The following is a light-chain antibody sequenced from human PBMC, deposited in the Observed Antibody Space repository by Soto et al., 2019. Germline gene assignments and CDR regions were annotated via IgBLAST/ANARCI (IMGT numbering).Light chain of an antibody. CDR3: QQYGVSPLMFT. CDR1: QSVSNNY. Sequence: EIVSVQSPGTLSLSPGERATLSCRASQSVSNNYLAWYQQKPGQAPRLLIYGASSRATGVPDRFSGSGTGTDFSLTITRLEPEDFAVYYCQQYGVSPLMFTFGQGTKVGVK. J-gene: IGKJ2*01. V-gene: IGKV3-20*01. CDR2: GAS.